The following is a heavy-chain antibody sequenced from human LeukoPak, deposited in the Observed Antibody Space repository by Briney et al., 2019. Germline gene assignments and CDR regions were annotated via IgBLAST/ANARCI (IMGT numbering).Heavy chain of an antibody. Sequence: PSETLSLTCTVSGGSISSSRYYWGWIRQPPGKGLEWIGSIYYSGSTYHNPSLKSRVTISVDTSKNQFSLKLSSVTAADTAVYYCALASPGYFDYWGQGTLVTVSS. CDR1: GGSISSSRYY. V-gene: IGHV4-39*01. CDR3: ALASPGYFDY. J-gene: IGHJ4*02. CDR2: IYYSGST.